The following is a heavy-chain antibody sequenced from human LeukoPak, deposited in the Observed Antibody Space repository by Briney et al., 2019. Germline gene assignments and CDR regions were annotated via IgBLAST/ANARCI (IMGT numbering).Heavy chain of an antibody. J-gene: IGHJ6*03. Sequence: SETLSLTCTVSGGSISSYYWSWIRQPPGKGLEWIGYIYYSGSTSYKPSLKSRVTISVDTSKNQFSLKLRSVTAADTAVYYCARETSQKGAHYMDVWGKGTTVTISS. D-gene: IGHD3-16*01. CDR3: ARETSQKGAHYMDV. V-gene: IGHV4-59*01. CDR1: GGSISSYY. CDR2: IYYSGST.